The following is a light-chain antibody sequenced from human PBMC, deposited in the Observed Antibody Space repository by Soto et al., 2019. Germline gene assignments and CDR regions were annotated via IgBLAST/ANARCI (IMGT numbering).Light chain of an antibody. CDR1: QSITSY. Sequence: DIQMTQSPSSLSASVGDRVTITCRASQSITSYLNWYQQKPGKAPKLLIYAARSLQSGVPSRFSGSGSGTDFTLTISGLQPEDCATYYCQQSYSTPYTFGQGTKLEIK. CDR2: AAR. J-gene: IGKJ2*01. CDR3: QQSYSTPYT. V-gene: IGKV1-39*01.